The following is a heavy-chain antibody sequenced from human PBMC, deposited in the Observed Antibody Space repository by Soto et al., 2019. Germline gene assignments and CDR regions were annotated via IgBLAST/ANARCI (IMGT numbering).Heavy chain of an antibody. CDR2: IYPGDSDT. D-gene: IGHD3-22*01. CDR3: ARHNNGYYDSSGYYAAYWLDY. CDR1: GYSFTSYW. J-gene: IGHJ4*02. V-gene: IGHV5-51*01. Sequence: GESLKISCKGSGYSFTSYWIGWVRQRPGKGLEWMGIIYPGDSDTRYSPSFQGQVTISADKSISTAYLQWSSLKASDTAMYYCARHNNGYYDSSGYYAAYWLDYWGQGTLVTVSS.